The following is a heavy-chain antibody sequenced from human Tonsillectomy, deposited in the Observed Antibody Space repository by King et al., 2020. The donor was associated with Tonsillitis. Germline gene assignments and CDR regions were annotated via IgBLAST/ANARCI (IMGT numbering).Heavy chain of an antibody. CDR3: AKARQWLVHFDY. J-gene: IGHJ4*02. CDR2: ISSDGSKK. V-gene: IGHV3-30*18. Sequence: QLVQSGGGVVQPGRSLRLSCAASGFTFSSYGIHWVRQAPGKGLEWVAVISSDGSKKYYADSVRGRFTISRDNSKKTLYLQMNSLRADDTAVYHCAKARQWLVHFDYWGQGTLVTVSS. CDR1: GFTFSSYG. D-gene: IGHD6-19*01.